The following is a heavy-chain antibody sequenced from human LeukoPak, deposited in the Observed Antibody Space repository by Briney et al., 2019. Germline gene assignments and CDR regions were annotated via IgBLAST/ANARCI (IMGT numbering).Heavy chain of an antibody. J-gene: IGHJ3*02. V-gene: IGHV3-21*01. CDR1: GFTFGGYT. CDR3: ARDAGIVAFDI. CDR2: ISSSLNM. Sequence: GGSLRLSCVASGFTFGGYTINWVRLAPGKGLEWVSSISSSLNMYFAESVKGRFTISRDSARNSVSLQLDSLRVEDTAVYYCARDAGIVAFDIWGQGTVVTVSS. D-gene: IGHD2-15*01.